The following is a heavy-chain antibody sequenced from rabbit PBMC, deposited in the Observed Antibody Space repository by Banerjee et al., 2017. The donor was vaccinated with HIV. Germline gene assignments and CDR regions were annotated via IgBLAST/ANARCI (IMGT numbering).Heavy chain of an antibody. Sequence: QQQLEESGGGLVKPGGTLTLTCKASGIDFTSYYYMCWVRQAPGKGLELIACIYPDYGSTDYASWVNGRFTISSDNAQNTVDLQMNSLTAADTATYFCARDPYGGYGYPYPYFNLWGPGTLVTVS. J-gene: IGHJ4*01. CDR2: IYPDYGST. D-gene: IGHD6-1*01. CDR1: GIDFTSYYY. V-gene: IGHV1S43*01. CDR3: ARDPYGGYGYPYPYFNL.